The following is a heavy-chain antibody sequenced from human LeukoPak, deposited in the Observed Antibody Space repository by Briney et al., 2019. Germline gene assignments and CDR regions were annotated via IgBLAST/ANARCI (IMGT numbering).Heavy chain of an antibody. CDR2: IRYDGSNK. V-gene: IGHV3-30*02. CDR1: GFTFSSYG. Sequence: PGGSVRLSCAASGFTFSSYGLHWVRQAPGKGLEWVAFIRYDGSNKYYADSVKGRFTISRDNSKNTLYLQMNSLRAEDTAVYYCAKVWGRYNWFDPWGQGTLVTVSS. CDR3: AKVWGRYNWFDP. J-gene: IGHJ5*02. D-gene: IGHD1-26*01.